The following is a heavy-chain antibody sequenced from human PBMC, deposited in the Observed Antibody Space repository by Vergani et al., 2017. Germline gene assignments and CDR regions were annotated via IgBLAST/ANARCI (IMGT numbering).Heavy chain of an antibody. CDR1: GFTFSSYA. Sequence: QVQLVESGGGVVQPGRSLRLSCAASGFTFSSYAMHWVRQAPGKGLEWVAVISYDGSNKYYADSVKCRFTISRDNSKNTLYLQMNSLRAEDTAVYYFAREIVVVPAAQGDFDNWGQGTLVTVSS. V-gene: IGHV3-30-3*01. CDR2: ISYDGSNK. CDR3: AREIVVVPAAQGDFDN. D-gene: IGHD2-2*01. J-gene: IGHJ4*02.